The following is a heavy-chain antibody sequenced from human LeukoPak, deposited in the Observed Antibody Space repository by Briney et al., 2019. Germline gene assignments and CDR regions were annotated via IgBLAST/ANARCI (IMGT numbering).Heavy chain of an antibody. CDR3: ARHDSGGMDV. D-gene: IGHD4-17*01. J-gene: IGHJ6*02. V-gene: IGHV5-51*01. CDR2: IYPGDSDT. Sequence: GESLKISCKSSGYSYTSYWIGWVRQMPRKGLEWMGIIYPGDSDTRYSPSFQGQVTISADKSFTTAYLQWRSLKASDTAMYYCARHDSGGMDVWGRGTTVTVSS. CDR1: GYSYTSYW.